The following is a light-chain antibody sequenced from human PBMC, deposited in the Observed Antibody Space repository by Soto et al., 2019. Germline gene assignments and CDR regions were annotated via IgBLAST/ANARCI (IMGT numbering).Light chain of an antibody. V-gene: IGKV3-15*01. Sequence: MVIKQSPPTVSVKTGERATLSCRASQSVSSNLAWYQQKPGQAPRLLIYGASTRATGIPARFSGSGSGTEFTLTISSLQSEDCAVDYCQQYNNWPRTFGQGTKVDI. CDR1: QSVSSN. CDR3: QQYNNWPRT. CDR2: GAS. J-gene: IGKJ1*01.